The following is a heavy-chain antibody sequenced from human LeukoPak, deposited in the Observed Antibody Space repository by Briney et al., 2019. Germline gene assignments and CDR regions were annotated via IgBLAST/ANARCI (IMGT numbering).Heavy chain of an antibody. CDR1: GFTFSTYA. J-gene: IGHJ4*02. Sequence: PGGSLSLSCAASGFTFSTYAMHWVRQAPGKGLEWVAVISYDGSNKYYADSVKGRFTISRDNSKNTLYLQVNSLRPEDTAVYYCAREVVTGANPDYWGQGTLVTVSS. D-gene: IGHD2-21*02. CDR3: AREVVTGANPDY. V-gene: IGHV3-30-3*01. CDR2: ISYDGSNK.